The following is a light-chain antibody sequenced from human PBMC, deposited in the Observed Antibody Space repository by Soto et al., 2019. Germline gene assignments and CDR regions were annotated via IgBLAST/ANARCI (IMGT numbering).Light chain of an antibody. CDR3: SSYTTSNTVV. CDR2: HVS. J-gene: IGLJ3*02. CDR1: SSDVGFYNY. V-gene: IGLV2-14*03. Sequence: QSALTQPASVSGSPGQSITISCTGTSSDVGFYNYVSWYQQHPGKAPKLMIYHVSNRPSGVSTRFSGSKSANTASLTISGLQAEDEADYYCSSYTTSNTVVFGGGTKVTVL.